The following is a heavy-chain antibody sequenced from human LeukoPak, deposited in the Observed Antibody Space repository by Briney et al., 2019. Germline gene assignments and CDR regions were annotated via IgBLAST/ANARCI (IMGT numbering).Heavy chain of an antibody. D-gene: IGHD2-15*01. J-gene: IGHJ6*03. CDR2: INDDGSTT. CDR1: GFTFSRSW. V-gene: IGHV3-74*01. Sequence: GGSLRLSCAASGFTFSRSWMHWVRQAPGKGLVWVSRINDDGSTTSYADSVKGRFTISRDNAKNTLYLQMNSLRAEDTAVYYCAKDAAYYYYMDVWGKGTTVTVSS. CDR3: AKDAAYYYYMDV.